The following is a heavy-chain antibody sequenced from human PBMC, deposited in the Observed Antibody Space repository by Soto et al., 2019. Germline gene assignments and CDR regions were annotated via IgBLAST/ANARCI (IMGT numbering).Heavy chain of an antibody. CDR3: AKDRRAGGNSAFYFDF. Sequence: GGSLRLSCAASGFKLSNYAISWDRQAPGKRLEWVSLISATGGGTYYADSVKGRFTISRDNSHNTLYLQVHSLTAEDTAVYYCAKDRRAGGNSAFYFDFWGQGAQVTVSS. CDR1: GFKLSNYA. V-gene: IGHV3-23*01. J-gene: IGHJ4*02. CDR2: ISATGGGT. D-gene: IGHD3-16*01.